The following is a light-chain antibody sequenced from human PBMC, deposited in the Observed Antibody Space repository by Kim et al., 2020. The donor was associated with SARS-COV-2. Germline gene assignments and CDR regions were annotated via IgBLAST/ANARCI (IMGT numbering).Light chain of an antibody. V-gene: IGLV3-1*01. CDR1: KWGDKY. CDR3: QAWDSSTGV. Sequence: SYELTQPTSVSVSPGQTASITCSGDKWGDKYACWYQQKPGQSPVLVIYQDSKRPSGIPERFSGSNSGNTATLTISGTQAMDEADYYCQAWDSSTGVFGTGNKVTGL. CDR2: QDS. J-gene: IGLJ1*01.